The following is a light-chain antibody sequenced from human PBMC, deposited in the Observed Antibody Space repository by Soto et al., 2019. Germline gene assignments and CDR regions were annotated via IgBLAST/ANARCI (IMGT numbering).Light chain of an antibody. J-gene: IGKJ4*01. V-gene: IGKV1-33*01. CDR2: AAS. Sequence: DIQMTQSPSSLSASVGDRVTITCQASQDISNYLNWYQQKPGKAPKLLIYAASNLETGVPSRFSGSGSGTDFTFTISSLQPEDIATYYCQQYDNLPPALTFGGGTKVEIK. CDR1: QDISNY. CDR3: QQYDNLPPALT.